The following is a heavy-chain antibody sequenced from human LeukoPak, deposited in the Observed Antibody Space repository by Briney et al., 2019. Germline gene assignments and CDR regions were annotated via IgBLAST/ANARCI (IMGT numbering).Heavy chain of an antibody. Sequence: PSETLSLTSAVSGGSICSSNWWSWVRQPPGKGLDWIEEIFQSGSTNYNPSLKSRATISVDKSKNHFSLKLSSVTAADTAVYYCARSCTVGWLVRQGRGKNWFDPRGQGTLVTVSS. V-gene: IGHV4-4*02. D-gene: IGHD6-19*01. CDR1: GGSICSSNW. CDR2: IFQSGST. J-gene: IGHJ5*02. CDR3: ARSCTVGWLVRQGRGKNWFDP.